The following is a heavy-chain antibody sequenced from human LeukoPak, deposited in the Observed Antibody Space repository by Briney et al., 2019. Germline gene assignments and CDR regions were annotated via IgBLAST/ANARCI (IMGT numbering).Heavy chain of an antibody. D-gene: IGHD2-8*01. V-gene: IGHV3-30-3*01. Sequence: PGRSLRLSCAASGFTFSGHAMHWVRQAPGKGLEWVAVIAYDGSNKNYADSVKGRFTISRDNSKNTLYLQMNSLRVEDTAVYSCARDSPTNLYYYFGVDVWGQGTTVTVSS. CDR2: IAYDGSNK. J-gene: IGHJ6*02. CDR3: ARDSPTNLYYYFGVDV. CDR1: GFTFSGHA.